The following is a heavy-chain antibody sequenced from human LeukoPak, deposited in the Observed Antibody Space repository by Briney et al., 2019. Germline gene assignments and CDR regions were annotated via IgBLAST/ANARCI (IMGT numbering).Heavy chain of an antibody. J-gene: IGHJ4*02. CDR1: GGPFSGYY. CDR3: ARHWGDYGGPNDY. V-gene: IGHV4-34*01. Sequence: SETLSLTCAVYGGPFSGYYWSWIRQPPGKGLEWIGEINHSGSTNYNPSLKSRVTMSVDTSKNQFSLKLSSVTAADTAVYYCARHWGDYGGPNDYWGQGTLVTVSS. D-gene: IGHD4-23*01. CDR2: INHSGST.